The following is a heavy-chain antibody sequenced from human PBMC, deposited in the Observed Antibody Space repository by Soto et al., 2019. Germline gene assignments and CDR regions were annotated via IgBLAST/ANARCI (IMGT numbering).Heavy chain of an antibody. V-gene: IGHV1-18*01. CDR2: ISAHNGNT. CDR3: ERGRYGDY. J-gene: IGHJ4*02. Sequence: QVHLVQSGAEVKKPGASVKVSCKGSGYAFTTYGITWVRQAPGQGLEWMGWISAHNGNTNYAQKLQGRVTVTNDTSTSTAYMELRSLRSDDTAVYYCERGRYGDYWGQGALVTVSS. D-gene: IGHD1-1*01. CDR1: GYAFTTYG.